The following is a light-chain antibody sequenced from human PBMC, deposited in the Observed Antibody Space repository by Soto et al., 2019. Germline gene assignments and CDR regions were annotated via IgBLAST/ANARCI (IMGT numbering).Light chain of an antibody. CDR1: QSTSSW. Sequence: DIQMTQSPSTLSSSVGDIFTITCRSSQSTSSWLAWYQHKPGKAPKLLIFDASSLETGVPSRFSGGGSGTEFTLTISSLQPDDFATYYCQHYNSYSFGQGTKVDI. V-gene: IGKV1-5*01. CDR2: DAS. CDR3: QHYNSYS. J-gene: IGKJ1*01.